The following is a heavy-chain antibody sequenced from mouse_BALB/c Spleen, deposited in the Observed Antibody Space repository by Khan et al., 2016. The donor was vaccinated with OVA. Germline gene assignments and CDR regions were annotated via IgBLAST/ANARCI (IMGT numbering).Heavy chain of an antibody. CDR2: IYTGNSDT. CDR1: GYTFTRSW. J-gene: IGHJ3*01. CDR3: TRRNWDVAWFAY. V-gene: IGHV1-5*01. D-gene: IGHD4-1*01. Sequence: VQLQQSGTVLARPGASVKMSCKASGYTFTRSWMHWVKQRPGQGLDWIGAIYTGNSDTNYNDKFKGKANLPAVTSTSTAYMELSSLTNEDSAVYYCTRRNWDVAWFAYWGQGTLVTVSA.